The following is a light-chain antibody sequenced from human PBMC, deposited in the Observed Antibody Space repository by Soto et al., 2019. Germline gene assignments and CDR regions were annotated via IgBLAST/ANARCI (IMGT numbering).Light chain of an antibody. Sequence: DIQMTQSPSSLSASVGDRVTITCRASQGITNFLAWYQQKPGKVPKLLIYAASTLHSGVPSRFSGSGSGTHFTLTISGLQPEDVATYYCQKYNSAPWTFAQGTKVDIK. V-gene: IGKV1-27*01. CDR2: AAS. CDR3: QKYNSAPWT. CDR1: QGITNF. J-gene: IGKJ1*01.